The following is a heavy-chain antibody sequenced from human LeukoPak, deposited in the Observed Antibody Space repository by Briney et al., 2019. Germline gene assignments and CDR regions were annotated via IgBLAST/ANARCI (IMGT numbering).Heavy chain of an antibody. Sequence: PSETLSLTCTVSGGSISSGGYYWSWIRQPPGKGLEWIGYIYHSGSTYYNPSLKSRVTISVDKSKNQFSLKLTSVTAADTAVYYCAREWSEGYMDVWGKGTTVTVSS. J-gene: IGHJ6*03. D-gene: IGHD3-3*01. CDR1: GGSISSGGYY. V-gene: IGHV4-30-2*01. CDR3: AREWSEGYMDV. CDR2: IYHSGST.